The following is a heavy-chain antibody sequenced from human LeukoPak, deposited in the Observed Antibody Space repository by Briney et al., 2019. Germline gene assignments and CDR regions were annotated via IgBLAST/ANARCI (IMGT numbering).Heavy chain of an antibody. Sequence: PGGSLRLSCAASGFTFSSCAMSWVRQAPGKGLEWVSGISGSGGGTYYADSVKGRFTISRDTSKNTVYLQMNSLRAEDTAVYYCAKDPLATVTNWFDPWGQGTLVTVSS. CDR3: AKDPLATVTNWFDP. D-gene: IGHD4-17*01. J-gene: IGHJ5*02. CDR1: GFTFSSCA. CDR2: ISGSGGGT. V-gene: IGHV3-23*01.